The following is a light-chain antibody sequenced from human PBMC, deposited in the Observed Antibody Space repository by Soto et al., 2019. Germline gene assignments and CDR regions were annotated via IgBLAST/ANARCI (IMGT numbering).Light chain of an antibody. J-gene: IGKJ1*01. V-gene: IGKV1-27*01. CDR1: QGSSNH. Sequence: DIQMTQSPSSLSASVGDRVTITCRASQGSSNHLAWYQQKPGKVPKLLIYAASTLQSGVPSRFSGSGSGTDFTLTISSLQPEDVATYYCQKYNSAPRTFGQGTKVEIK. CDR2: AAS. CDR3: QKYNSAPRT.